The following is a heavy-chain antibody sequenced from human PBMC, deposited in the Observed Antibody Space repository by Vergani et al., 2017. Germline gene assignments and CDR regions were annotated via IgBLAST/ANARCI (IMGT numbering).Heavy chain of an antibody. V-gene: IGHV4-59*01. CDR1: DGSINNYY. J-gene: IGHJ5*02. CDR3: ARRRGADGYCSGGSCYSNWFDP. CDR2: IYYRGST. Sequence: QVQLQESGPGLVKPSETLSLTCTVSDGSINNYYWSWIRQPPGKGLEWIGHIYYRGSTNYNPSLKSRVTISVDTSKNQFSLKLSSMTAADTAVYFCARRRGADGYCSGGSCYSNWFDPWGQGTLVTVSS. D-gene: IGHD2-15*01.